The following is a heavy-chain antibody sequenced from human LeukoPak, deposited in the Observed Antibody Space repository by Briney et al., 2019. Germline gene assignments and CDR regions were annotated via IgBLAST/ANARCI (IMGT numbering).Heavy chain of an antibody. D-gene: IGHD2-2*01. CDR3: ATEDVVIPTATQRPLDY. J-gene: IGHJ4*02. V-gene: IGHV4-39*02. Sequence: SETLSLTCTVSGGSIRNSHYFWGWVRQPPGKGLEWIGSTYYSGSTYYNPSLKSRVTISMDMSENHFSLNLSSVTAADTAFYYCATEDVVIPTATQRPLDYWGQGILVTVSS. CDR1: GGSIRNSHYF. CDR2: TYYSGST.